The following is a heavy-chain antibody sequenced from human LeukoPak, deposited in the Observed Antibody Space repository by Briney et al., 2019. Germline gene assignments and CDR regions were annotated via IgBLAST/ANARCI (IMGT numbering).Heavy chain of an antibody. CDR3: ARLIESTSGYYYYGMDV. CDR2: IDPSDSYT. V-gene: IGHV5-10-1*01. J-gene: IGHJ6*04. CDR1: GSISTSYW. D-gene: IGHD3-16*02. Sequence: GASLLISCKGSGSISTSYWISWVRPLPGKGLEWMGRIDPSDSYTNYSPSFQGHATISADKSISTAYLQWSSLKASDTAMYYCARLIESTSGYYYYGMDVWGKGTTVTVSS.